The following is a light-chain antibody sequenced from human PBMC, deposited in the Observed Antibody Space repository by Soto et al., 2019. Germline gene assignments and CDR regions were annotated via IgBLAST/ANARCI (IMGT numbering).Light chain of an antibody. V-gene: IGLV2-23*02. CDR2: EVT. Sequence: QSVLTQPASVSGSPGQSITISCTGTSSDVGTYNLVSWYRHHPGEAPKLMIYEVTKRPSGVSNRFSGSTSGNTASLTISGLQAEDEADYYCCSYAGSSSYVFGTGTKVTVL. CDR1: SSDVGTYNL. J-gene: IGLJ1*01. CDR3: CSYAGSSSYV.